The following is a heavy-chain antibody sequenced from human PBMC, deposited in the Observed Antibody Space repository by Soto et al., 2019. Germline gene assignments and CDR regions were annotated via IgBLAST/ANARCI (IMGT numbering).Heavy chain of an antibody. D-gene: IGHD3-10*01. J-gene: IGHJ4*02. CDR2: IYSGGYT. CDR1: GFTVSNNY. V-gene: IGHV3-53*01. Sequence: EVQLVESGGGLIQPGGSLRLSCAVSGFTVSNNYMSWVRQAPGKGLEGVSVIYSGGYTAYGDSVKGRFTISRDNSKNNLYLKKKTLGAEAPAVDYWATPGGGGGYWGQGTLVTVSS. CDR3: ATPGGGGGY.